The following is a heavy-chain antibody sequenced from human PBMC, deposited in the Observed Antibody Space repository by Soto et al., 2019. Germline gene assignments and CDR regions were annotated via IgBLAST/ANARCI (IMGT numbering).Heavy chain of an antibody. J-gene: IGHJ4*02. D-gene: IGHD3-10*01. CDR1: GGSISSGDYY. Sequence: PSETLSLTCTVSGGSISSGDYYWSWIRQPPGKGLEWIGYIYYSGSTYYNPSLKSRVTISVVTSKNQFSLKLSSVTAADTAVYYCARVGGFGATTIDYWGQGTLVTAPQ. V-gene: IGHV4-30-4*01. CDR2: IYYSGST. CDR3: ARVGGFGATTIDY.